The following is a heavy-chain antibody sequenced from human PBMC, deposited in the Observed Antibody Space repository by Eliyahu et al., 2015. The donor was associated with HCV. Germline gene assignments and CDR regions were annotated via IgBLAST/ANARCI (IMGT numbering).Heavy chain of an antibody. V-gene: IGHV4-34*01. J-gene: IGHJ4*02. CDR1: GGSFSGYY. D-gene: IGHD3-10*01. Sequence: QVQLQQWGAGLXKPSETLSLTCAVYGGSFSGYYWSWIRQPPGKGLEWIGEINHSGSTNYNPSLKSRVTISVDTSKNQFSLKLSSVTAADTAVYYCARGYPHSWFGFDYWGQGTLVTVSS. CDR3: ARGYPHSWFGFDY. CDR2: INHSGST.